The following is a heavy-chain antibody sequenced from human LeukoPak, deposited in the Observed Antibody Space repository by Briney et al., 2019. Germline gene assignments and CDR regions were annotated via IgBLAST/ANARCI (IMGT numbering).Heavy chain of an antibody. V-gene: IGHV1-18*01. J-gene: IGHJ6*02. CDR3: ARGGGSGDGYNFDYYYGMDV. CDR2: ISAYNGNT. CDR1: GYTFTIYG. D-gene: IGHD5-24*01. Sequence: ASVKVSCKASGYTFTIYGISWVRQAPGRGLEWMGWISAYNGNTNYAQKLQGRVTMTTDTSTSTAYMEMRSLRSDDTAVYYCARGGGSGDGYNFDYYYGMDVWDQGTTVTVYS.